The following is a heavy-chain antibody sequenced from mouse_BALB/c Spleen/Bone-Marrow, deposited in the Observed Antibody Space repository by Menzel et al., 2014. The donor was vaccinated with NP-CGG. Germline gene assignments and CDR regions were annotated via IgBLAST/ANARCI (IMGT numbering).Heavy chain of an antibody. D-gene: IGHD2-4*01. Sequence: VQLQQSGAELVRPGSSVKISCKASGYAFSNYGMNWVKQRPGQGLEWIGQIYPGDGETNYNGEFEGRVTLTADKSSSTAYMQVSNLTSEDSAVYFCASVYDYGKGYAMDYWGQGTSVTVSS. J-gene: IGHJ4*01. CDR3: ASVYDYGKGYAMDY. CDR1: GYAFSNYG. V-gene: IGHV1-80*01. CDR2: IYPGDGET.